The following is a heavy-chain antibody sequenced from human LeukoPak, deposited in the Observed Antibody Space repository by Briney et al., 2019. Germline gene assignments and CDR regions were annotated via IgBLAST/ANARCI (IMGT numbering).Heavy chain of an antibody. Sequence: GASVKVSCKTSGYTFTSYYMRWVRQAPGQGLEWIGIITPSGGSTSYAQKFQGRVTMTRDTSTSTVYMELSSLRSEDTAVYYCARDHEYYYGSGSYYPGGCDYWGQGTLVTVSS. CDR1: GYTFTSYY. CDR3: ARDHEYYYGSGSYYPGGCDY. J-gene: IGHJ4*02. CDR2: ITPSGGST. D-gene: IGHD3-10*01. V-gene: IGHV1-46*01.